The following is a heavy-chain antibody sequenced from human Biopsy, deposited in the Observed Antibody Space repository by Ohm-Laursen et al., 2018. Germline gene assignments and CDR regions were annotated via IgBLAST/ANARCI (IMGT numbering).Heavy chain of an antibody. CDR1: GKTFSDYP. CDR3: GNEVHGRDY. J-gene: IGHJ4*02. D-gene: IGHD2-15*01. V-gene: IGHV4-34*08. Sequence: TPSLTRAVFGKTFSDYPGSWVRQPPGKGLEWIGQINQAGTTNYNPSLKSRVSISADASKYEFSLRLTSVTAADTAVYLCGNEVHGRDYWGLGAQVTVSS. CDR2: INQAGTT.